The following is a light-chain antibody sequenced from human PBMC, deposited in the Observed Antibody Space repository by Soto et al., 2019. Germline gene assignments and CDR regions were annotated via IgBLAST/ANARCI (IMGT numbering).Light chain of an antibody. CDR1: PSVTNF. J-gene: IGKJ5*01. Sequence: EIVWTQYPSTLSLSAGERSTLSCTSSPSVTNFLAWYQQKPGQAPRLLIYGAFNRATGIPARFSGSGSGTDFTLTISSLEPEDSAIYYCQQRNIWPPVTFGQGTRLE. CDR2: GAF. V-gene: IGKV3-11*01. CDR3: QQRNIWPPVT.